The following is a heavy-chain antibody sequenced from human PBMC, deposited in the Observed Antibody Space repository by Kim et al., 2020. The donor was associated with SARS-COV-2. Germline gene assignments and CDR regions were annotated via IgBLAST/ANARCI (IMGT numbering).Heavy chain of an antibody. Sequence: SETLSLTCTVSGGSISSGGYYWSWIRQHPGKGLEWIGYIYYSGSTYYNPSLKSRGTISVDTSKNQFSLKLSSVTAADTAVYYCARARESGQQLVSVSFDYWGQGTLVTVSS. CDR2: IYYSGST. CDR3: ARARESGQQLVSVSFDY. V-gene: IGHV4-31*03. D-gene: IGHD6-13*01. J-gene: IGHJ4*02. CDR1: GGSISSGGYY.